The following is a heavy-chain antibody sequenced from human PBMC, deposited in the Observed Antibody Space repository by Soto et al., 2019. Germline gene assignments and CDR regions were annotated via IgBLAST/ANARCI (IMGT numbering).Heavy chain of an antibody. CDR3: ARLTMVRGDEEGFYY. Sequence: EVQLVQSGAEVKKPGESLRISCKGSGYSFTSYWISWVRQMPGKGLEWMGRIDPSDSYTNYSPSFQGHVTISADKSISTDYLQWSSMKASDTAMYYCARLTMVRGDEEGFYYWGQGTLVTVSS. V-gene: IGHV5-10-1*03. CDR2: IDPSDSYT. J-gene: IGHJ4*02. CDR1: GYSFTSYW. D-gene: IGHD3-10*01.